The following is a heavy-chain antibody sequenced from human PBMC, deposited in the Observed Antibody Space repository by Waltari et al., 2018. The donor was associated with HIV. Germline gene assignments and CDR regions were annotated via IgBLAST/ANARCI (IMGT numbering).Heavy chain of an antibody. CDR2: ISQSGGT. Sequence: QVQLQQWGAGLLKPSETLSLTCAVYGAPFSGYYWSWSRQSTGMWLEWIGEISQSGGTNYNPPLKSRVTRSVDTSKNHFSLNLSAVTAADTAVYYCARGRMGYWYFDLWGRGTLVTVSS. CDR1: GAPFSGYY. V-gene: IGHV4-34*02. J-gene: IGHJ2*01. CDR3: ARGRMGYWYFDL.